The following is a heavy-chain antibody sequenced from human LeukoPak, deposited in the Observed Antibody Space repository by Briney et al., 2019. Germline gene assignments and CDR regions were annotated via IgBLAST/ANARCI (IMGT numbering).Heavy chain of an antibody. CDR1: GFTFSSYG. V-gene: IGHV3-33*01. J-gene: IGHJ4*02. CDR3: ARDLSREYYFDY. D-gene: IGHD3-10*01. CDR2: IWYDGSNK. Sequence: GGSLRLSCAASGFTFSSYGMHWVRQAPGNGLEWVAVIWYDGSNKYYADSVKGRFTISRDNSKNTLYLQMNSLRAEDTAVYYCARDLSREYYFDYWGQGTLVTVSS.